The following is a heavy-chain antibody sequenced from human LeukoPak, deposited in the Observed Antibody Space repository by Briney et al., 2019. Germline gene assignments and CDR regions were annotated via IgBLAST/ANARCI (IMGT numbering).Heavy chain of an antibody. Sequence: PAETLSLTCTVSGGSISSYYWSWIRQPPGKGLEWIGYIYYSGSTNYNPSLNSRVTISVDTSKNQFSLKLSSVPAADTAVYYCARGVLPWFGEPYDAFDIWGQGTMVTVSS. J-gene: IGHJ3*02. V-gene: IGHV4-59*01. CDR2: IYYSGST. CDR1: GGSISSYY. CDR3: ARGVLPWFGEPYDAFDI. D-gene: IGHD3-10*01.